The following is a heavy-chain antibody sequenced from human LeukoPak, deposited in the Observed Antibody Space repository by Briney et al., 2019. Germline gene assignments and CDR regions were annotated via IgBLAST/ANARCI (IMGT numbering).Heavy chain of an antibody. CDR1: GFSFNNYA. J-gene: IGHJ6*02. V-gene: IGHV3-23*01. Sequence: GGSLRISCAASGFSFNNYAMIWVRQAPGKGLEWVSAIGGSGTSTFYADSVKGRFTISRDNSKNTLYLQMNSLRAEDTAVYYCAKTSLGHPPYYCTMDVWGQGTTVTVSS. D-gene: IGHD7-27*01. CDR2: IGGSGTST. CDR3: AKTSLGHPPYYCTMDV.